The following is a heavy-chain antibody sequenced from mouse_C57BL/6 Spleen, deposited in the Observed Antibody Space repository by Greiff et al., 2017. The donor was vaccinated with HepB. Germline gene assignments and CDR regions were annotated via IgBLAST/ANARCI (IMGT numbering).Heavy chain of an antibody. D-gene: IGHD2-5*01. CDR3: ARRGSNYLTFYAMDY. CDR2: INPSNGGT. V-gene: IGHV1-53*01. Sequence: QVQLKQPGTELVKPGASVKLSCKASGYTFTSYWMHWVKQRPGQGLEWIGNINPSNGGTNYNEKFKSKATLTVDKSSSTAYMQLSSLTSEDSAVYYCARRGSNYLTFYAMDYWGQGTSVTVSS. CDR1: GYTFTSYW. J-gene: IGHJ4*01.